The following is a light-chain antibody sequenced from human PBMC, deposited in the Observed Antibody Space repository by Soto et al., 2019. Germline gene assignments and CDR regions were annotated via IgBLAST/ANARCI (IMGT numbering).Light chain of an antibody. J-gene: IGLJ1*01. Sequence: QSVLTQPPSASGIPGQRVTISCSGSSSNIGSNYVNWYQQLPGTAPNLLIYGNDRRPSGVPARFSGSKSGTSASLAISGLQSEDEADYYCATWEDSLNARYVFGTGTKVTVL. V-gene: IGLV1-44*01. CDR2: GND. CDR3: ATWEDSLNARYV. CDR1: SSNIGSNY.